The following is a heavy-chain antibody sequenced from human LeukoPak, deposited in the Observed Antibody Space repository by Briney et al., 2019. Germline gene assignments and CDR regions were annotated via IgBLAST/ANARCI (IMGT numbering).Heavy chain of an antibody. J-gene: IGHJ4*02. CDR1: GYTFTGYY. D-gene: IGHD2-2*01. V-gene: IGHV1-2*02. CDR3: AREDCSSTSCYAGY. CDR2: INPNSGGT. Sequence: ASVKVPCKSSGYTFTGYYMHWVRQAPEQGFEWMGWINPNSGGTNYAQKFQGRVTMTRDTSISTAYMELTRLRSDDTAVYYCAREDCSSTSCYAGYWGQGTLVTVSS.